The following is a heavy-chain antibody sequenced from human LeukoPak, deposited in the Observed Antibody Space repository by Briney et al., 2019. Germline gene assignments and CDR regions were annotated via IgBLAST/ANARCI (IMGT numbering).Heavy chain of an antibody. Sequence: PSETLSLTCAVYGESFSGYYWNWISQHPGKGLEWIGEINHSGSTNYNPSLKSRVTISLDTSKNQFSLKLSSVTAADTAVYYCARGGIVAPTDYWGQGTLVTVSS. CDR2: INHSGST. CDR1: GESFSGYY. J-gene: IGHJ4*02. D-gene: IGHD3-22*01. V-gene: IGHV4-34*01. CDR3: ARGGIVAPTDY.